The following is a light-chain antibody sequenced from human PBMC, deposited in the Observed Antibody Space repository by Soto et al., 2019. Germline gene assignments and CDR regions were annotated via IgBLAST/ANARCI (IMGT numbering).Light chain of an antibody. V-gene: IGKV1-9*01. CDR2: AAS. J-gene: IGKJ5*01. CDR1: QGISSF. CDR3: QQLNFFPIT. Sequence: DIQLTQSPSFLSASAGDRVTITCRASQGISSFVAWYQQKPGRAPKLLIYAASTLQSGLPSRFSGSGSGTELTLTITSLQPEDFATYYCQQLNFFPITFGQGTRLE.